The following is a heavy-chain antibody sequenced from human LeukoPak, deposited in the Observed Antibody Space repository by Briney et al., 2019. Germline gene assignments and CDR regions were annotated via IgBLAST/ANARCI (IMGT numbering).Heavy chain of an antibody. CDR1: GFTVTSTY. J-gene: IGHJ5*02. CDR3: ARARCDTCGYGS. V-gene: IGHV3-66*02. D-gene: IGHD3-22*01. CDR2: IYSAGHT. Sequence: PGGSLRLSCAASGFTVTSTYMSWVRQAPGKGLEWVAVIYSAGHTYYAGSVRGRFTISRDTSKNTLYLQMNSLRAEDTAEYYCARARCDTCGYGSWGQGTLVTVSS.